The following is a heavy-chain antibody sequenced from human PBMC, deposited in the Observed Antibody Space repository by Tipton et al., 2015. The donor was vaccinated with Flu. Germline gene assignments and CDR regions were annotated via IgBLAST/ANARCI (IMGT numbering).Heavy chain of an antibody. J-gene: IGHJ4*02. CDR1: GYSFTSKW. V-gene: IGHV5-51*01. D-gene: IGHD3-16*01. CDR2: IYPGDSDT. Sequence: QLVQSGAEMRKPGESLKISCKASGYSFTSKWIGWVRQMPGKGLEWMGLIYPGDSDTRYSPSFQGLVTISADKSTSTAYLQWGSLKASDTALYYCARGGYHYESAYWGQGTLVTVSS. CDR3: ARGGYHYESAY.